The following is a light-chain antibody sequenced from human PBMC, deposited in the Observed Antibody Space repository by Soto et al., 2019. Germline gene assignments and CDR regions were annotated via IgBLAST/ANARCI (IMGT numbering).Light chain of an antibody. J-gene: IGKJ1*01. CDR1: QGISTW. Sequence: DIQMTQSPSSVSASVGDTVTITCRASQGISTWLAWYHQKPGKAPNLLIYGASSLQSGVPSRFSGSGSGTDFTLTISSLQPEDFAVYFCQQSYSFSWTFGQGTKVEIK. CDR3: QQSYSFSWT. V-gene: IGKV1-12*01. CDR2: GAS.